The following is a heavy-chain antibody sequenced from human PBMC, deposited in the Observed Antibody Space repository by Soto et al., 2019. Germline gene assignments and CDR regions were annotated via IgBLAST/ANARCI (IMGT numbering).Heavy chain of an antibody. D-gene: IGHD3-9*01. V-gene: IGHV3-30-3*01. Sequence: QVQLVESGGGVVQPGRSLRLSCAASGFTFSSYAMHWVRQAPGKGLEWVAVISYDGSNKYYADSVKGRFTISRDNSKNTLYLQMNSLRAEDTAVYYCARGLSILAILGYWGQGTLVTVSS. CDR2: ISYDGSNK. J-gene: IGHJ4*02. CDR1: GFTFSSYA. CDR3: ARGLSILAILGY.